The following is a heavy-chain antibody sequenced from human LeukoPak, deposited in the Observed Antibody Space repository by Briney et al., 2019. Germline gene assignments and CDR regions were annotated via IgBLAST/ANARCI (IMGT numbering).Heavy chain of an antibody. CDR1: GGSISSSSYY. CDR2: IYYSGST. J-gene: IGHJ4*02. D-gene: IGHD5-18*01. CDR3: ARRHRGYSYGYGDY. Sequence: SETLSLTCTVSGGSISSSSYYWGWIRQPPGKGLEWVGSIYYSGSTYYNPSLKSRVTISVDTSKNQFSLKLSSVTAADTAVYYCARRHRGYSYGYGDYWGQGTLVTVSS. V-gene: IGHV4-39*01.